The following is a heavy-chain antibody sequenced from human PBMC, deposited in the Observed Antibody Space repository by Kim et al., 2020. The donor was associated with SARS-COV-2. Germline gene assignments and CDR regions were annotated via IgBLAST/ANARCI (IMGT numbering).Heavy chain of an antibody. Sequence: SDGKTRYAQNFQGRVTMTRDTSTSTVYMEMSSLTSEDTAVYYCARAIGWYWGQGTLVTVSS. V-gene: IGHV1-46*01. CDR2: SDGKT. J-gene: IGHJ4*02. CDR3: ARAIGWY. D-gene: IGHD6-19*01.